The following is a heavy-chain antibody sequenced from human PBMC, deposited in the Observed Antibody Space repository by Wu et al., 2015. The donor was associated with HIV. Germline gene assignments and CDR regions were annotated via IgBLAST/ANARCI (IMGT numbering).Heavy chain of an antibody. V-gene: IGHV1-46*01. J-gene: IGHJ3*01. CDR1: GGTFSGQT. Sequence: QVHLVQSGTEVKKPGSSVRVSCKASGGTFSGQTVTWVRQAPGAGLEWMGIINPSGGSTSYAQKFQGRVTMTRDTSTSTVYMELSSLRSEDTAMFYCVRCPQGIIIPAADGGGTPFDVWGQGTAVTVS. CDR2: INPSGGST. CDR3: VRCPQGIIIPAADGGGTPFDV. D-gene: IGHD2-2*01.